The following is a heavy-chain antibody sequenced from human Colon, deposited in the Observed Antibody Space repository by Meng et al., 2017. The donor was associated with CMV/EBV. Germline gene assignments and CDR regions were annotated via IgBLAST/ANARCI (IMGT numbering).Heavy chain of an antibody. CDR2: IVPIFVTP. D-gene: IGHD5-24*01. CDR3: ARARDRDGLYNFDS. CDR1: GGSFSNYA. V-gene: IGHV1-69*12. J-gene: IGHJ4*02. Sequence: QVQLVQSWAEVKKLGSSVKVSCRNSGGSFSNYAVSWVRQAPGQGLEWMGGIVPIFVTPNYAQKFQGRVTVTADESTSTAYMELSSLTSEDTAIYYCARARDRDGLYNFDSWGQGTLVTVSS.